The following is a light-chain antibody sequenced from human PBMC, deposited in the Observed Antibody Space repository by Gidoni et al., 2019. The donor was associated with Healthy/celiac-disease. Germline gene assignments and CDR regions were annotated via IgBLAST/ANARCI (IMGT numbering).Light chain of an antibody. CDR2: QDS. CDR3: QAWDSSTVV. J-gene: IGLJ2*01. CDR1: KLGEKY. V-gene: IGLV3-1*01. Sequence: SYELTQPPSVSVSPGQTASITCSGEKLGEKYACWYQQKPGQSPVLVIDQDSKRPSGIPERFSGSNSGNTATMTISGTQAMDEADYYCQAWDSSTVVFGGGTKLTVL.